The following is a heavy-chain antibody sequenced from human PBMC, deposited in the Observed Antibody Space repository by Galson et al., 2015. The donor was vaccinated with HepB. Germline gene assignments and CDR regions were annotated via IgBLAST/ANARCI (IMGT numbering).Heavy chain of an antibody. V-gene: IGHV1-69*13. CDR1: GGTFSSYA. D-gene: IGHD2-2*01. CDR2: IIPIFGTA. J-gene: IGHJ5*02. CDR3: ARTPKTRYCSSTSCYLGRWFDP. Sequence: SVKVSCKASGGTFSSYAISWVRQAPGQGLEWMGGIIPIFGTANYAQKFQGRVTITADESTSTAYMELSSLRSEDTAVYYCARTPKTRYCSSTSCYLGRWFDPWGQGTLVTVSS.